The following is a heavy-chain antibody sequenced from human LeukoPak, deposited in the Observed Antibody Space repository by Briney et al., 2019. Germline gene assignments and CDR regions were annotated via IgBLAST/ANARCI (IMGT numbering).Heavy chain of an antibody. Sequence: PSETLSLTCTVSGGSISSHYWSWIRQTPGKGLEWIAYLLDSVNTKDNPSLQSRLTLSADTSKNQFSLRLSSVTAADTAVYYCATLKRGSIYGYFDFWGQGIKVNVSS. D-gene: IGHD5-18*01. CDR3: ATLKRGSIYGYFDF. CDR2: LLDSVNT. CDR1: GGSISSHY. V-gene: IGHV4-59*11. J-gene: IGHJ4*02.